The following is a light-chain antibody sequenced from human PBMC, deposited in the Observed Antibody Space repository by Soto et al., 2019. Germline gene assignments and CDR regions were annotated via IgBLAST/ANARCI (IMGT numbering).Light chain of an antibody. CDR1: SSNIGSNI. J-gene: IGLJ1*01. CDR3: AAWDDSLNGPV. V-gene: IGLV1-44*01. CDR2: TDT. Sequence: QSVLTQPPSASGTPGQRVTISCSGSSSNIGSNIVNWYQQLPGTAPKLLIYTDTQRPSGVPDRFSGSKSGTSASLAISGLQSEDEADYYCAAWDDSLNGPVFGTGTKVTVL.